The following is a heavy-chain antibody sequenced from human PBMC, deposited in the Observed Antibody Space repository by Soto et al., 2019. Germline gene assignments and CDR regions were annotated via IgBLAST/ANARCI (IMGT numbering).Heavy chain of an antibody. V-gene: IGHV4-31*03. D-gene: IGHD3-10*01. CDR3: ARDRGLHYLGSGSYRPKPYGMDG. J-gene: IGHJ6*02. Sequence: SETLSLTCTVSGGSISSGGYYWSWIRQHPGKGLEWIGYIYYSGSTYYNPSLKSRVNISVDTSKNQFSLKLSSVTAADTAVYYCARDRGLHYLGSGSYRPKPYGMDGWGQGTTVTVSS. CDR1: GGSISSGGYY. CDR2: IYYSGST.